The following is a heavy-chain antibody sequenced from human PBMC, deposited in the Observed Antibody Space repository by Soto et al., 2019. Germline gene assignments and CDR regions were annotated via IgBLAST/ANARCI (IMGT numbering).Heavy chain of an antibody. CDR1: GYTFTGYY. CDR3: ARGPAPQPPSGYYYYGMDV. D-gene: IGHD3-10*01. J-gene: IGHJ6*02. V-gene: IGHV1-2*04. Sequence: ESSMKVSCKASGYTFTGYYMHWVRQAPGQGLEWMGWINPNSGGTNYAQKFQGWVTMTRDTSISTAYMELSRLRSDDTAVYYCARGPAPQPPSGYYYYGMDVWGQGTTVTVSS. CDR2: INPNSGGT.